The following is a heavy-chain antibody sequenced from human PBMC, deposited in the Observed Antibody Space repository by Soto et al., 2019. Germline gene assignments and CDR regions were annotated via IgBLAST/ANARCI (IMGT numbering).Heavy chain of an antibody. J-gene: IGHJ4*02. V-gene: IGHV4-59*08. CDR3: ATSYGEVLDY. D-gene: IGHD4-17*01. Sequence: PSETLSLTCTVSGGSISSYYWSWIRQPPGKGLEWIGYIYYSGSTNYNPSLKSRVTISVDTSKNQFSLKLSTVTAADTAVYYCATSYGEVLDYWGQGTLVTVSS. CDR1: GGSISSYY. CDR2: IYYSGST.